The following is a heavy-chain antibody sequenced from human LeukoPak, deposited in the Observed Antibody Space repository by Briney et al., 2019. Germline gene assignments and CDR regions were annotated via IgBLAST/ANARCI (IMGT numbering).Heavy chain of an antibody. V-gene: IGHV3-23*01. Sequence: GGSLRLSCAASGFTFSSHAMTWVRQAPGKGLQWVSSISINADDTHYADSVKGRFTISGDNSKKTLFLQMNSLRVDDTAIYYCAKEIRPNDHWGQGTLVIVSS. CDR2: ISINADDT. CDR3: AKEIRPNDH. CDR1: GFTFSSHA. D-gene: IGHD3-16*01. J-gene: IGHJ4*02.